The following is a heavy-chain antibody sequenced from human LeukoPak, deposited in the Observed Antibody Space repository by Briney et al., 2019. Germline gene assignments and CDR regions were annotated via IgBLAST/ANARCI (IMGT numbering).Heavy chain of an antibody. J-gene: IGHJ3*02. CDR3: ARGLAARGAFDI. CDR2: ISSSGTYI. Sequence: GGSLRLSCAASGFTFSSYSMNWVRQAPGKGLEWVSSISSSGTYIYYADSVKGRFTSSSDNAKNSLYLQMNSLRGEDTAVYYCARGLAARGAFDIWGQGTMVTVSS. V-gene: IGHV3-21*01. D-gene: IGHD6-6*01. CDR1: GFTFSSYS.